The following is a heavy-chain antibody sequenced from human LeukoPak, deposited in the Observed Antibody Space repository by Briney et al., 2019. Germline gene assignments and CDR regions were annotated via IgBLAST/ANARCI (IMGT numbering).Heavy chain of an antibody. CDR2: INPNSGGT. D-gene: IGHD3-22*01. V-gene: IGHV1-2*02. J-gene: IGHJ4*02. Sequence: ASVKVSCKASGYTFTGYYMHWVRQAPGQGLEWMGWINPNSGGTNYAQKFQGRVTMTRDTSISTAYMELSRLRFDDTAVYYCARQTHYYDSSGYYYEFNNGLDYWGQGTLVTVSS. CDR1: GYTFTGYY. CDR3: ARQTHYYDSSGYYYEFNNGLDY.